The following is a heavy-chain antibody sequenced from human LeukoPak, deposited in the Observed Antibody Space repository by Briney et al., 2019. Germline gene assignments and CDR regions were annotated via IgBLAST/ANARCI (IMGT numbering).Heavy chain of an antibody. J-gene: IGHJ3*02. CDR2: INANSGGI. D-gene: IGHD3-22*01. CDR3: ATAYYYDSSGYRSAFDI. V-gene: IGHV1-2*02. CDR1: GYIFTAYY. Sequence: ASVTVSCTASGYIFTAYYMHWVRQAPGQGLEWMGWINANSGGINYAQKFQGRVTMTRDTSITTAYMEVSGLTSDDTAVYYCATAYYYDSSGYRSAFDIWGQGTMVTVSS.